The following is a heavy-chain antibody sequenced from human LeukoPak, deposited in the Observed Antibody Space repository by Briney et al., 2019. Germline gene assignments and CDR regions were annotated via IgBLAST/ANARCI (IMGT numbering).Heavy chain of an antibody. CDR1: GFTFSNFG. D-gene: IGHD3-22*01. CDR3: ARGRVYSESDAFDI. Sequence: GGSLRLSCAASGFTFSNFGMHWVRQAPGKGLEWVAFIRFDGTSEFYADSVKGRFTISRDNSKNTLYLQMNSLRAEDTAVYYCARGRVYSESDAFDIWGQGTMVTVSS. V-gene: IGHV3-30*02. CDR2: IRFDGTSE. J-gene: IGHJ3*02.